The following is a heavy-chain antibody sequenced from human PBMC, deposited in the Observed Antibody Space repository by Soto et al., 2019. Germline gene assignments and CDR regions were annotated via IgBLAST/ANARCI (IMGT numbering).Heavy chain of an antibody. Sequence: QVQLVESGGGVVQPGRSLRLSCAASGFTFSSYGMHWVRQAPGKGLEWVAVISYDGSNKYYADSVKGRFTISRDNSKNTLYLQMNSLRAEDTAVYYCAKDRGGYGSGSYYGLWGQGTLVTVYS. CDR3: AKDRGGYGSGSYYGL. D-gene: IGHD3-10*01. CDR1: GFTFSSYG. V-gene: IGHV3-30*18. J-gene: IGHJ4*02. CDR2: ISYDGSNK.